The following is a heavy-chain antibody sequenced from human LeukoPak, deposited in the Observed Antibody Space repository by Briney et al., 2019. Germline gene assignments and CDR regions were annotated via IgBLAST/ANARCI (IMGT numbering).Heavy chain of an antibody. CDR2: ISDSGGRT. V-gene: IGHV3-23*01. Sequence: GGSLRLSCAVSGITLSNYGVSWVRQAPGKGLEWVAGISDSGGRTNYADSVKGRFTISRDNPKNTLYLQMNNLKAEDTAVYFCTTRAYSGSGAGGYWGQGTLVTVSS. D-gene: IGHD3-10*01. CDR1: GITLSNYG. J-gene: IGHJ4*02. CDR3: TTRAYSGSGAGGY.